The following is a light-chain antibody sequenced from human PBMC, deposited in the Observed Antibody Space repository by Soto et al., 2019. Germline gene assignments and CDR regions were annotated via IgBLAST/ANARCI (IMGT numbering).Light chain of an antibody. J-gene: IGKJ1*01. CDR1: QSVGSSY. Sequence: EVVLTQSPGTLSLSPGERATLSCGASQSVGSSYLAWYQQKPGQVPRPLIYGASTRATGIPDRVSGSGSGSEYTLTISRLEPEDFAVYYCQQYINAPWTFGQGTKVEI. CDR3: QQYINAPWT. CDR2: GAS. V-gene: IGKV3-20*01.